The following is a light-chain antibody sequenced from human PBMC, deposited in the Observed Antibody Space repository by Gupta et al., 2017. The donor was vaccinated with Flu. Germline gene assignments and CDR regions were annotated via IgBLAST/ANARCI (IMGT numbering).Light chain of an antibody. V-gene: IGKV3-15*01. CDR1: LSISTN. J-gene: IGKJ4*01. Sequence: IVLTQSPATLSVSPGERATLSCRASLSISTNLAWYQQKAGQAPRLLIYGASTRATGIPARFSGSGSGADFTLTISSLQSEDFAVYYCQQYNNWPPLTVGGGTKVEIK. CDR3: QQYNNWPPLT. CDR2: GAS.